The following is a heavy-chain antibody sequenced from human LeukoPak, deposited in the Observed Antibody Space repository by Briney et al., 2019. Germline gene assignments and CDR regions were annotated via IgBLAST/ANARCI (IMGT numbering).Heavy chain of an antibody. CDR3: ARDAAAQPDYFDY. V-gene: IGHV4-61*02. J-gene: IGHJ4*01. D-gene: IGHD6-13*01. CDR2: IYTSGST. CDR1: GGSISSGSYY. Sequence: SQTLSLTCTVSGGSISSGSYYWSWIRQPAGKGLEWIGRIYTSGSTNYNPSLKSRVTMSVDTSKNQFSLKLSSVTAADTAVYYCARDAAAQPDYFDYWGQEPWSPSPQ.